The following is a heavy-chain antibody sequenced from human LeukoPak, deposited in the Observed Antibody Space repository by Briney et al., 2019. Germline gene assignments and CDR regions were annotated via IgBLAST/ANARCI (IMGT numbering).Heavy chain of an antibody. CDR1: GFTFSSYT. J-gene: IGHJ4*02. CDR2: ISSNGGST. V-gene: IGHV3-64*01. D-gene: IGHD1-1*01. Sequence: PGGPLRLSCAASGFTFSSYTMYWVRQAPGKGLEYVSAISSNGGSTYYANSVKGRFTISRDNSKNTLYLQMGSLRGEDMAVYYCAREVNWRFDYWGQGTLVTVSS. CDR3: AREVNWRFDY.